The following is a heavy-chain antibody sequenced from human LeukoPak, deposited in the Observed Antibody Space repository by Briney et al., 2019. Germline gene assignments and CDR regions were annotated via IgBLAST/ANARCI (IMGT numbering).Heavy chain of an antibody. J-gene: IGHJ4*02. CDR1: GYTFTGYY. CDR3: ARGVYIAAAQYGY. Sequence: ASVKVSCKASGYTFTGYYLHWVRQAPGQGLEWMGWINPNSGGTNYAQKFQGRVTMTRDTSISTAYMELSRLRSDDTAVYYCARGVYIAAAQYGYWGQGTLVTVSS. D-gene: IGHD6-13*01. CDR2: INPNSGGT. V-gene: IGHV1-2*02.